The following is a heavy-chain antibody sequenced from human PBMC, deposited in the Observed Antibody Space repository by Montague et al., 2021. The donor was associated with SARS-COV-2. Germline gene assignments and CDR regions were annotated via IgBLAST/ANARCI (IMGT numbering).Heavy chain of an antibody. D-gene: IGHD6-19*01. Sequence: TLSLTCTASGGSISSGGYYWSWIRQHPGKGLEWIGYIYYSGSTYYNPSLKSRVTISVDTSKNQFSLKLSSVTAADTAVYYCARGGSYSSGWYGVDYYYGMDVWGQGTTVTVSS. CDR1: GGSISSGGYY. CDR2: IYYSGST. CDR3: ARGGSYSSGWYGVDYYYGMDV. V-gene: IGHV4-31*03. J-gene: IGHJ6*02.